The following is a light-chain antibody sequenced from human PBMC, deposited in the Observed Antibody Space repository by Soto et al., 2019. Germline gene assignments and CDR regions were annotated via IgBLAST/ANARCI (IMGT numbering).Light chain of an antibody. Sequence: AIQMTQSPSSLSASVGDTVSITCRASQGIRNDLGWYQQKPGKAPKLLIYAASTLQSGVPSRFSGSGSGTHFTLTISSLQPEDFATYYCLQDYNYPRTFGPGTKLEIK. J-gene: IGKJ2*01. CDR1: QGIRND. V-gene: IGKV1-6*01. CDR2: AAS. CDR3: LQDYNYPRT.